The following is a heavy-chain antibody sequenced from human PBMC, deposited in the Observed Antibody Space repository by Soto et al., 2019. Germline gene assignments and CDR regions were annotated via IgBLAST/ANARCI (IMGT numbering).Heavy chain of an antibody. CDR3: ARDRGEYDYIWGSYRLRDAFDI. CDR2: ISAYNGNT. D-gene: IGHD3-16*02. CDR1: GYTFTSYG. J-gene: IGHJ3*02. V-gene: IGHV1-18*01. Sequence: QVQLVQSGAEVKKPGASVKVSCKASGYTFTSYGISWVRQAPGQGLEWMGWISAYNGNTNYAQKLQGRVTMTTDTSPSTAYMELRSLRSDDTAVYYCARDRGEYDYIWGSYRLRDAFDIWGQGTMVTVSS.